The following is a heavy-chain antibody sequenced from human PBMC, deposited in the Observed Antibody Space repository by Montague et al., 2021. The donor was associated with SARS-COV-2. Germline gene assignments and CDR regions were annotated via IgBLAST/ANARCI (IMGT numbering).Heavy chain of an antibody. J-gene: IGHJ4*02. CDR2: IGSGGGT. CDR1: GFSVSSNY. D-gene: IGHD1-26*01. V-gene: IGHV3-53*01. CDR3: AKGGAQGSRSFDY. Sequence: FLRLSCAASGFSVSSNYLNWVRQAPGKGLEWVSFIGSGGGTYYADFVKGRFTISDDTSRNTLYLQMNSLRAEDTAVYYCAKGGAQGSRSFDYWGQGTLVTVSS.